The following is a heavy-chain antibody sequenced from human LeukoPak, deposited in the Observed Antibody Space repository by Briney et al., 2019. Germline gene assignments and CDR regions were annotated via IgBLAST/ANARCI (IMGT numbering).Heavy chain of an antibody. CDR3: ANLGKYCSGFSCYK. Sequence: ISDNGAATYYADSVRGRFTVSRDNSINTVYLQMNSLRAEDTAVYYCANLGKYCSGFSCYKWGQGTLVTVSS. CDR2: ISDNGAAT. J-gene: IGHJ4*02. D-gene: IGHD2-2*02. V-gene: IGHV3-23*01.